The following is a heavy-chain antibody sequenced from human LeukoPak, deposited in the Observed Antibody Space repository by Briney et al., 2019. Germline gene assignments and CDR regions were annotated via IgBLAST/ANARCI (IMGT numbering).Heavy chain of an antibody. D-gene: IGHD6-19*01. CDR2: INPNSGGT. CDR1: GYTFTGYY. CDR3: ARALGGGRGIAVAGVGPVDY. J-gene: IGHJ4*02. V-gene: IGHV1-2*02. Sequence: ASVKVSCKASGYTFTGYYMHWVRQAPGQGLEWMGWINPNSGGTNYAQKFQGRVTTTRDTSISTAYMELSRLRSDDTAFYYCARALGGGRGIAVAGVGPVDYWGQGTLVTVSS.